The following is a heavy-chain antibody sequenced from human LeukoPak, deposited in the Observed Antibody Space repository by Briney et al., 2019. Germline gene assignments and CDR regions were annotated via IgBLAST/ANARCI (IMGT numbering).Heavy chain of an antibody. CDR1: GYSFTNYW. D-gene: IGHD2-15*01. Sequence: PGQSLKISCKASGYSFTNYWIGWVRQMPGKGLEWMGIIYPGDSDIKYNPSFQGQVTISADKSINTAYLQWRSLKASDSAMYYCASGYCSGGSCYRPFDYWGQGTLVTVSS. V-gene: IGHV5-51*01. J-gene: IGHJ4*02. CDR2: IYPGDSDI. CDR3: ASGYCSGGSCYRPFDY.